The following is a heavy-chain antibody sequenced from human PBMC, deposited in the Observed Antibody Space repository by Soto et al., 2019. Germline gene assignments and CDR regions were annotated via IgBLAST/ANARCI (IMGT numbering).Heavy chain of an antibody. Sequence: QLQLQESGPGLVKPSETLSLTCTVSGGSISSSSYYWGWIRQPPGKGLEWIGSIYYSGSTYYNPSLKSRVTISVDTSKNQFSLKLSSVTAADTAVYYCASYGGYPGRDLDYWGQGTLVTVSS. CDR1: GGSISSSSYY. CDR3: ASYGGYPGRDLDY. CDR2: IYYSGST. V-gene: IGHV4-39*01. J-gene: IGHJ4*02. D-gene: IGHD5-12*01.